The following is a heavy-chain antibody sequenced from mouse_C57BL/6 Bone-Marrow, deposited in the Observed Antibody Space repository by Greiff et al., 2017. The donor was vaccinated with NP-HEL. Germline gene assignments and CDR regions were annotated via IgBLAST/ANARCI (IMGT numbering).Heavy chain of an antibody. Sequence: VQLQQSGAELVRPGTSVKVSCKASGYAFTNYLIEWVKQRPGQGLEWIGVINPGSGGTNYNEKFKGKATLTADKSSSTAYMQLSSLTSEDSAVYFCARSEYGSSPAGFAYWGQGTLVTVSA. J-gene: IGHJ3*01. V-gene: IGHV1-54*01. CDR3: ARSEYGSSPAGFAY. CDR2: INPGSGGT. D-gene: IGHD1-1*01. CDR1: GYAFTNYL.